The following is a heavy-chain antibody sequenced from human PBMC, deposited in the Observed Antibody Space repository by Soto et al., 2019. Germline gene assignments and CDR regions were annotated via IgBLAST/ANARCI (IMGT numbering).Heavy chain of an antibody. V-gene: IGHV4-39*02. CDR2: IDYSGST. Sequence: LSLTCTVSGGTIRSSNYYWAWIRQPPGKGLEWIGSIDYSGSTYYNPSLKSRVTISVDTSKNHFSLKLGSVTAADTALYYCSRRAPEGFDPWGQGTLVTVSS. CDR1: GGTIRSSNYY. J-gene: IGHJ5*02. CDR3: SRRAPEGFDP.